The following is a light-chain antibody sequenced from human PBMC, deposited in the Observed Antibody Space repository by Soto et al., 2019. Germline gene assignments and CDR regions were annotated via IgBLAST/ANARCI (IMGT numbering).Light chain of an antibody. Sequence: DIQMTQSPSSVSAFVGDRVTITCRASQDINIWLAWYQEKPGLAPNLLIYRASSLLGGVPSRFSGSGSGTYFTLTISSLQPEDLGTYYCQQGKDFPLTFGGGTKVET. CDR2: RAS. V-gene: IGKV1-12*01. CDR1: QDINIW. CDR3: QQGKDFPLT. J-gene: IGKJ4*01.